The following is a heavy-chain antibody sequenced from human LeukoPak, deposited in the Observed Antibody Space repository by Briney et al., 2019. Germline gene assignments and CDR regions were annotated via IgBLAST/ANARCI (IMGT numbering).Heavy chain of an antibody. CDR1: GYSLTKLS. J-gene: IGHJ3*02. D-gene: IGHD3-9*01. Sequence: ASVKVSCKVSGYSLTKLSLHWVRQAPGKGLEWMGGFDPEDGETIYAQKFQGRVTMTEDTSTDTAYMELSSLRSEDTAVYYCATFEWLDAFDIWGQGTMVTVSS. CDR3: ATFEWLDAFDI. V-gene: IGHV1-24*01. CDR2: FDPEDGET.